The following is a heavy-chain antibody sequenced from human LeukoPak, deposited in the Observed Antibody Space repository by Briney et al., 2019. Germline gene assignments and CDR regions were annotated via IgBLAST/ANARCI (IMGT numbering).Heavy chain of an antibody. V-gene: IGHV3-33*08. Sequence: GGSLRLSCAASGFTFSSYWMHWVRQAPGKGLEWVAVIWYDGSNKYYADSVKGRFTISRDNSKNTLYLQMNSLRVEDTAVYYCARDHDYGDPPQDVFDIWGQGTTATVSS. CDR1: GFTFSSYW. CDR3: ARDHDYGDPPQDVFDI. CDR2: IWYDGSNK. J-gene: IGHJ3*02. D-gene: IGHD4-17*01.